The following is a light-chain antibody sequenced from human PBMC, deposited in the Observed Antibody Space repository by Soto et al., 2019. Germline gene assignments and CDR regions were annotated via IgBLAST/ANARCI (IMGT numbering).Light chain of an antibody. J-gene: IGLJ1*01. CDR3: SSYTSASTLLYL. CDR1: SSDVGGYNY. V-gene: IGLV2-14*01. Sequence: QSALTQPASVSGSPGQSITISCTGTSSDVGGYNYVSWYQQHPGIAPKLLIYGVTTRPAGISPRFSGYKSSNNASLTISGLQAEHEADYHCSSYTSASTLLYLFGTGTKLTVL. CDR2: GVT.